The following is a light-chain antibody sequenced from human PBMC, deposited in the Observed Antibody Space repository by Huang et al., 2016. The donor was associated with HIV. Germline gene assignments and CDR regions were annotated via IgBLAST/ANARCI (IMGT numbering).Light chain of an antibody. CDR3: QQRKYWPPIT. Sequence: ETVLTQSPATLSLSPGERATLSCRASQSVNSYLDWYQQKPGQTPRILIYDASNRATGIPARCSGSGSGTDFTLTISSLEPEDFAVYYCQQRKYWPPITFGQGTRLEIK. J-gene: IGKJ5*01. CDR1: QSVNSY. V-gene: IGKV3-11*01. CDR2: DAS.